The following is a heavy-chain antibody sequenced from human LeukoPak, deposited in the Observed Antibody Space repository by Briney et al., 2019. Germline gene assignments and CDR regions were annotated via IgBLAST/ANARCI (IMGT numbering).Heavy chain of an antibody. CDR1: GFTFSSYS. V-gene: IGHV3-23*01. D-gene: IGHD6-13*01. CDR2: ISGSGGST. CDR3: AKEPSYSSSLDY. Sequence: GGSLRLSCAASGFTFSSYSMNWVCQAPGKGLEWVSAISGSGGSTYYADSVKGRFTISRDNSKNTLYLQMNSLRAEDTAVYYCAKEPSYSSSLDYWGQGTLVTVSS. J-gene: IGHJ4*02.